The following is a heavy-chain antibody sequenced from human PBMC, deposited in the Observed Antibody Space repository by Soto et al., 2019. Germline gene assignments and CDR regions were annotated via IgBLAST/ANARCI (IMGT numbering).Heavy chain of an antibody. V-gene: IGHV1-69*01. CDR1: GGSFGSSA. CDR2: IIPVFDKA. Sequence: QVQLVQSGADVKKPGSSVKVSCKTSGGSFGSSAISWVRQAPAQGLEWMGEIIPVFDKANYAQNFQGRLTITAHELKGTVFMELSSLRSEDTAVYFCARLRRDWGDAFDLWGLGTFVTVSS. CDR3: ARLRRDWGDAFDL. J-gene: IGHJ3*01. D-gene: IGHD3-16*01.